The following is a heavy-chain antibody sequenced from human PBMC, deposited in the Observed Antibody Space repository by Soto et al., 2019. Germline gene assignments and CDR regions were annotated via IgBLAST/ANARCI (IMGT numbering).Heavy chain of an antibody. Sequence: PGGSLRLSCAASGFTFSSYAMSWVRQAPGKGLEWVSAISGSGGSTYYADSVKGRFTISRDNSKNTLYLQMNSLRAEDTAVYYCAKDNYYDSSGYYRRVIRAYFQHWGQGTLVTVSS. D-gene: IGHD3-22*01. V-gene: IGHV3-23*01. CDR1: GFTFSSYA. CDR2: ISGSGGST. CDR3: AKDNYYDSSGYYRRVIRAYFQH. J-gene: IGHJ1*01.